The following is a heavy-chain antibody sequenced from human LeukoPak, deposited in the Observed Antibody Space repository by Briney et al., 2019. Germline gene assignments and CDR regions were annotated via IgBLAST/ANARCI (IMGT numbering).Heavy chain of an antibody. CDR1: GFTFDGYT. CDR2: ISWDGGTK. V-gene: IGHV3-43*01. D-gene: IGHD1-26*01. Sequence: WGSLSLSCAASGFTFDGYTMHWVRQPPGKGLEWVSLISWDGGTKHYEDSVKGRFTISKDNSKNSLYLQMNSLRTEDTALYYCSKDIGGTRGVGFDYWGQGTLVTVSS. J-gene: IGHJ4*02. CDR3: SKDIGGTRGVGFDY.